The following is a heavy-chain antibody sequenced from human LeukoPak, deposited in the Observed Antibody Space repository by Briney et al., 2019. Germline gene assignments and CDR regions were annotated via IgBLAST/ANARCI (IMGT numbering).Heavy chain of an antibody. CDR2: IYYSGST. V-gene: IGHV4-61*01. J-gene: IGHJ4*02. Sequence: SETLSLTCTVSGGSVSSGSDYWSWIRQPPGKGLEWIGYIYYSGSTNYNPSLKSRVTISVDTSKNQFSLKLSSVTAADTAVYYCARHITMVRGVRADHVDYRGQGTLVTVSS. CDR3: ARHITMVRGVRADHVDY. CDR1: GGSVSSGSDY. D-gene: IGHD3-10*01.